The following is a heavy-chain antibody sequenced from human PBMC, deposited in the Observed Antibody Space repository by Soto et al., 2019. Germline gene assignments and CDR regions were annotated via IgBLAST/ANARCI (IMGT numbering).Heavy chain of an antibody. CDR2: ISASGDST. CDR3: SKGTGTTRLYSMDV. J-gene: IGHJ6*02. V-gene: IGHV3-23*01. Sequence: GGSLRLSCVASGFIFHTYAMNWVRQAPGEGLEWVSAISASGDSTFYADSLRGRFTISRDNSKDTLYLQMNSLTAEDTALYYCSKGTGTTRLYSMDVWGQGTTVTVSS. CDR1: GFIFHTYA. D-gene: IGHD1-7*01.